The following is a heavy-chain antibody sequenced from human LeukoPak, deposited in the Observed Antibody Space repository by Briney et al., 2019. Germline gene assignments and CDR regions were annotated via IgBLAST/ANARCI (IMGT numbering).Heavy chain of an antibody. CDR2: INPNSGGT. V-gene: IGHV1-2*02. CDR1: GYTFTGYY. J-gene: IGHJ4*02. Sequence: ASVKVSCKASGYTFTGYYMHWVRQAPGQGLEWMGWINPNSGGTNYAQKFQGRVTMTRDTSISTAYMELSRLRSDDTAVYYCAGTRYFDWLFPPDYWGQGTLVTVSS. CDR3: AGTRYFDWLFPPDY. D-gene: IGHD3-9*01.